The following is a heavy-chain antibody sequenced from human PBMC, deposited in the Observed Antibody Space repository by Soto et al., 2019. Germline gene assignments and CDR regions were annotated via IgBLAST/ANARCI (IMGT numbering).Heavy chain of an antibody. CDR2: YGGSGGSR. V-gene: IGHV3-23*01. J-gene: IGHJ6*03. CDR1: GFTFSTYG. CDR3: VKFRGRAYPYYYMDV. D-gene: IGHD3-10*01. Sequence: EVQLLESGGGLVQWGGSLRLSCVTSGFTFSTYGMTWVRQAPGKGLEWVSYGGSGGSRYYAESVKGRFTISRDNSKNTLSQEMNSLRAEDTATYYCVKFRGRAYPYYYMDVWGKGTTVTVSS.